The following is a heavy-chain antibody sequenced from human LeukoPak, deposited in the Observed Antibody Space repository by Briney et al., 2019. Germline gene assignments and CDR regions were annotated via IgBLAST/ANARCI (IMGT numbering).Heavy chain of an antibody. Sequence: SVKVSCKASGGTFSSYAISWVRQAPGQGLEWMGRIIPILGIANYAQKFQGRVTITADKSTGTAYMELSSLRSEDTAVYYCASSYDSSGSVDYWGQGTLVTVSS. V-gene: IGHV1-69*04. J-gene: IGHJ4*02. CDR3: ASSYDSSGSVDY. CDR1: GGTFSSYA. CDR2: IIPILGIA. D-gene: IGHD3-22*01.